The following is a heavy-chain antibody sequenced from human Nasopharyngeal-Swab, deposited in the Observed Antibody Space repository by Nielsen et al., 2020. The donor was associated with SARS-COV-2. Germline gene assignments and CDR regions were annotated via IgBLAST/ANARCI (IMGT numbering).Heavy chain of an antibody. J-gene: IGHJ4*02. CDR3: ARDGSGYSYGLLDY. CDR1: GFTVTSHY. V-gene: IGHV3-66*01. CDR2: IYSGGST. Sequence: RGSLTLSSAASGFTVTSHYLSWVRPAPGKGLEWVSVIYSGGSTYYADSVKGRFTISRDNSKNTLYLQMNSLRAEDTAVYYCARDGSGYSYGLLDYWGQGTLVTVSS. D-gene: IGHD5-18*01.